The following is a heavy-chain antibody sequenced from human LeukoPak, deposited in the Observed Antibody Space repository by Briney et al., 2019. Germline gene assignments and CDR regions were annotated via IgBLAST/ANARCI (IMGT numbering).Heavy chain of an antibody. J-gene: IGHJ4*02. D-gene: IGHD6-13*01. CDR3: AKDGYSSSWYSRGFDY. V-gene: IGHV3-7*03. CDR2: IKQDGSEK. Sequence: PGGSLRLSCAASGFTFSSYWMSWVRQAPGKGLEWVANIKQDGSEKYYVDSVKGRFTISRDNAKNSLYLQMNSLRAEDTAVYYCAKDGYSSSWYSRGFDYWGQGTLVTVSS. CDR1: GFTFSSYW.